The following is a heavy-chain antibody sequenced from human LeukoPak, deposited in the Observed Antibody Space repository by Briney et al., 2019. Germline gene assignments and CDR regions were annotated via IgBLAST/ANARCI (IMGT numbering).Heavy chain of an antibody. CDR2: IKQDGSEK. Sequence: PGGSLRLSCAASGFTFSSYWMSWVRQAPGKGLEWVANIKQDGSEKYYVDSVKGRFTISRDNAKNSLYLQMNSLRAEDTAVYYCAREGYSYLVYYSDYWGQGTLVTVSS. D-gene: IGHD5-18*01. CDR1: GFTFSSYW. J-gene: IGHJ4*02. CDR3: AREGYSYLVYYSDY. V-gene: IGHV3-7*01.